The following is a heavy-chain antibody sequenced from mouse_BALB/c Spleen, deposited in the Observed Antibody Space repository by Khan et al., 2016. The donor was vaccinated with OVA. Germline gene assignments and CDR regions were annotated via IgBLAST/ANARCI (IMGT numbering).Heavy chain of an antibody. J-gene: IGHJ3*01. CDR3: ARGGYSRWFAY. D-gene: IGHD2-3*01. V-gene: IGHV14-1*02. Sequence: VQLKQSGAELVRPGALVNLSCKASGFTIKDYYMHWVKQRPEQGLEWIGWVVPENGNTIYDPNFHGTACITSDTSSNTAYLQLSSLTSEETAVYYCARGGYSRWFAYWGQGTLVTVSA. CDR1: GFTIKDYY. CDR2: VVPENGNT.